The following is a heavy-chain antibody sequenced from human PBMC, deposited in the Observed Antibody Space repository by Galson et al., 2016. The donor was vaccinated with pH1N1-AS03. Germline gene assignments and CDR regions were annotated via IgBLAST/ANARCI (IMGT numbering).Heavy chain of an antibody. J-gene: IGHJ3*01. CDR3: AKSEGWWAFYV. CDR2: VREDGSLA. CDR1: GLTLGSYG. Sequence: SLRLSCAASGLTLGSYGMFWVRQAPGKGLEWVGYVREDGSLATHAGSVKGRFTISRDNSKNTVFLAMNSLRPEDTAIYYCAKSEGWWAFYVWGQGTMVTVSS. D-gene: IGHD2-8*02. V-gene: IGHV3-30*02.